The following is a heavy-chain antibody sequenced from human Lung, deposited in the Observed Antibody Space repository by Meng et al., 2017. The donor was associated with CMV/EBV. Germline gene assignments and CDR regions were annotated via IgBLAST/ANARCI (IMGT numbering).Heavy chain of an antibody. CDR2: IHHSGST. Sequence: QVQRQQPGPGVVKPAGSMPLACPASGGALSSKTWCRWVRQPPGKGQWWIGDIHHSGSTNYNPSLKSRVTISVDESKNQFSLRLSSVTAADTAVYYCARVGAYGGGDCYHPRWGQGTLVTVSS. D-gene: IGHD2-21*02. J-gene: IGHJ4*02. V-gene: IGHV4-4*02. CDR3: ARVGAYGGGDCYHPR. CDR1: GGALSSKTW.